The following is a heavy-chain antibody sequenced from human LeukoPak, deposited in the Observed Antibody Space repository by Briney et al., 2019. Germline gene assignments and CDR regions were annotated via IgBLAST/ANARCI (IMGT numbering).Heavy chain of an antibody. CDR2: ISYDGSNK. Sequence: GGSLRLSCAASGFTFSGYPMHWVRQAPSHGLEGLAVISYDGSNKYYADSVKGRLTISRDNSKNTLYLQMNSLRPDDTAVYYCARDRGTPYDSRFYYYYYGMDVWGQGTTVTVS. J-gene: IGHJ6*02. V-gene: IGHV3-30*01. D-gene: IGHD3-3*01. CDR1: GFTFSGYP. CDR3: ARDRGTPYDSRFYYYYYGMDV.